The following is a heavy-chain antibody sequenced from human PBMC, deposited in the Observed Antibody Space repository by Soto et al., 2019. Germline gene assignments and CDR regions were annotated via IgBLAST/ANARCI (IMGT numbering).Heavy chain of an antibody. Sequence: QLQLQESGPGLVKPSETLSLTCTVSGGSISSSSYYWGWIRQPPGKGLEWIGSIYYSGSTYYNPSLKSRVTISVDTPKNQFSLKLNSLTAADTAVYYCVGPNAYSSTWPFDCWGQGTLVTVSS. V-gene: IGHV4-39*01. CDR2: IYYSGST. CDR1: GGSISSSSYY. D-gene: IGHD6-13*01. J-gene: IGHJ4*02. CDR3: VGPNAYSSTWPFDC.